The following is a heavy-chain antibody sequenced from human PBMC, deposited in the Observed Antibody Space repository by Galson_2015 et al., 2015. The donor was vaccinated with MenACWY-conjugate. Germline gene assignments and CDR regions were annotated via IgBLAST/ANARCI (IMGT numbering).Heavy chain of an antibody. V-gene: IGHV3-74*01. Sequence: SLRLSCAASGFTFSTYWMHWVRHAPGKGLVWVSRINSDGRRTSYADSVKGRFTISRDNAKNTLYLQMNSLRAEDTAVYYCARLGGNYRTTSHFDYWGQGTLVTVSS. J-gene: IGHJ4*02. CDR1: GFTFSTYW. D-gene: IGHD1-26*01. CDR3: ARLGGNYRTTSHFDY. CDR2: INSDGRRT.